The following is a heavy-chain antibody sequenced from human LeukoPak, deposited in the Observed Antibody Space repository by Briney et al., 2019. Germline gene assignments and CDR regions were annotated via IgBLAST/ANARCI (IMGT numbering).Heavy chain of an antibody. CDR1: GYTFTSYD. CDR2: MNPNSGNT. J-gene: IGHJ4*02. D-gene: IGHD3-10*01. V-gene: IGHV1-8*03. CDR3: ARALNTMVRGVMGY. Sequence: ASVKVSCKASGYTFTSYDINWARQATGQGLEWMGWMNPNSGNTGYAQKFQGRVTITRNTSISTAYMELSSLRSEDTAVYYCARALNTMVRGVMGYWGQGTLVTVSS.